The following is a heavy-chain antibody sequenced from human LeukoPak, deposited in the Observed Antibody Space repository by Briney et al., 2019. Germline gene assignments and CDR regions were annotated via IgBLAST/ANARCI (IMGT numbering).Heavy chain of an antibody. CDR2: IIPIFGTA. D-gene: IGHD2-2*01. V-gene: IGHV1-69*01. CDR1: GGTLSSYA. CDR3: ARGGAVVPAAIPFGSFGPLPYYYYYGMDV. Sequence: SVKVSCKASGGTLSSYAISGVRPAPGQGLEWMGGIIPIFGTANYAHKFHGRVTITADESTSTAYMELSSLRSEDTAVYYCARGGAVVPAAIPFGSFGPLPYYYYYGMDVWGKGTTVTVSS. J-gene: IGHJ6*04.